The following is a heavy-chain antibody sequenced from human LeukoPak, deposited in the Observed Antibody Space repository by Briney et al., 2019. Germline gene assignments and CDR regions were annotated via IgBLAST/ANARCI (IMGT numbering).Heavy chain of an antibody. CDR1: GFIFSNYW. Sequence: GGSLRLSCAASGFIFSNYWMHWVRQAPGKGLVWVSRITSDGSSANYAGSVKGRFTIPRDNAKNTLYLQMNSLRAEDTAVYYCARDGSLPDYWGQGTLVTVSS. J-gene: IGHJ4*02. CDR3: ARDGSLPDY. CDR2: ITSDGSSA. V-gene: IGHV3-74*01.